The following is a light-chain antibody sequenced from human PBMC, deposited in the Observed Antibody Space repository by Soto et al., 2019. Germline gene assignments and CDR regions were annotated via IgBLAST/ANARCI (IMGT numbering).Light chain of an antibody. CDR1: QSVSSSY. CDR2: GAS. CDR3: QQYGSSLWK. J-gene: IGKJ1*01. Sequence: EIVITQSPSSLSLSQGERANLSCSASQSVSSSYLAWYQQKPGQAPRLLIYGASSRATGIPDRFSGSGSGTDFTLTISRLEPEDFAVYYCQQYGSSLWKFGQGTKVDIK. V-gene: IGKV3-20*01.